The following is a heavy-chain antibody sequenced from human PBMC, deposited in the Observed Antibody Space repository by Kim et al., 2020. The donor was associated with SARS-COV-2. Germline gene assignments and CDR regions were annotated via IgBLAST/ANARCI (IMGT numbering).Heavy chain of an antibody. D-gene: IGHD5-12*01. J-gene: IGHJ4*02. Sequence: TNYADSGKGRFTISRDNSKNTLYLEMNSLGAEDTAIYYCAKRGSSGYGDFWGQGTLVTVSS. CDR2: T. V-gene: IGHV3-23*05. CDR3: AKRGSSGYGDF.